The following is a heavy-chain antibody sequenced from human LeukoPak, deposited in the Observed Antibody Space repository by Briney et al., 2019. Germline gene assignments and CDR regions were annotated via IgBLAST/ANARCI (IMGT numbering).Heavy chain of an antibody. CDR2: INAGNGNT. J-gene: IGHJ4*02. Sequence: ASVKVSCKASGGTFSSYAISWVRQALGQRLEWMGWINAGNGNTKYSQKFQGRVTITRDTSASTAYMELSSLRSEDTAVYYCASNDNHHQLIVATNFHYFDYWGQGTLVTVSS. CDR1: GGTFSSYA. CDR3: ASNDNHHQLIVATNFHYFDY. V-gene: IGHV1-3*01. D-gene: IGHD5-12*01.